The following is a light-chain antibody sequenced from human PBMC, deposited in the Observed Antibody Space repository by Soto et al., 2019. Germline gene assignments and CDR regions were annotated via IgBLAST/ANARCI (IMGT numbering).Light chain of an antibody. V-gene: IGKV3-11*01. CDR2: DAS. J-gene: IGKJ5*01. CDR3: QQRSNWPPKIT. Sequence: EIVGTQSPATLSLSQRERATLXCSAIQSVSSYLAWYQQKPGQAPRLLIYDASNRATGIPARFSGSGSGTDFTLTISSLEPEDFAVYCCQQRSNWPPKITLAQGTRLEIK. CDR1: QSVSSY.